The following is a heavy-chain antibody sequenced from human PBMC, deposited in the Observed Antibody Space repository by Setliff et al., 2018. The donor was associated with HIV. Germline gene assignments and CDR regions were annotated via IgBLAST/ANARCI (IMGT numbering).Heavy chain of an antibody. D-gene: IGHD3-10*01. CDR1: GFRFSDYW. J-gene: IGHJ3*01. CDR3: ARVRSYGSAYDAFDV. Sequence: HPGGSLRLSCGASGFRFSDYWMTWVRQAPGRGLESVANIKQDGSEKFYVDSVKGRFTISRDNAKNSLYLQMNSLRAEDTAVYYCARVRSYGSAYDAFDVWCPGTMVTVS. V-gene: IGHV3-7*01. CDR2: IKQDGSEK.